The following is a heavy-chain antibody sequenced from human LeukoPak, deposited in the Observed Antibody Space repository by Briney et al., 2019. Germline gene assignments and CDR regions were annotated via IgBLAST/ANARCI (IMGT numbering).Heavy chain of an antibody. CDR2: ISSSSSTI. V-gene: IGHV3-48*04. Sequence: HSGGSLRLSCAASGFTFSSYSMNWVRQAPGKGLEWVSYISSSSSTIYYADSVKGRFTISRDNAKNSLYLQMNSLRAEDTAVYYCARDLGSGSYLGPDDYYYMDVWGKGTTVTISS. D-gene: IGHD3-10*01. J-gene: IGHJ6*03. CDR3: ARDLGSGSYLGPDDYYYMDV. CDR1: GFTFSSYS.